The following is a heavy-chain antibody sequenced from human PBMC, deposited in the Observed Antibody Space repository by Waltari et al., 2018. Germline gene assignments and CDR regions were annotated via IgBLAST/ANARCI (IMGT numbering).Heavy chain of an antibody. CDR3: AKGSSGTDGEGY. CDR2: ISESGDVT. J-gene: IGHJ4*02. CDR1: VFTFNNNA. V-gene: IGHV3-23*01. Sequence: EVQLLESGGGFVQPGGSLRLSCAASVFTFNNNAMPGVRQAPGKGLEWVSAISESGDVTYYADSAKGRFTISRDNPKNTLFLQMNSLRVEDTALYYCAKGSSGTDGEGYWGQGALVTVSS. D-gene: IGHD3-10*01.